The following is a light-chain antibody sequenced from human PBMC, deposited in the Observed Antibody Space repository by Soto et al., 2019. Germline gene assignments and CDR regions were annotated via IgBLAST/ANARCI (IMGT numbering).Light chain of an antibody. V-gene: IGKV3-15*01. Sequence: EIVMTQSPATLSVSPGERATLSCRASQSVSSNLARYQQKPGQAPRLLIYGASTRATGIPARFSGSGSGTEFTLTISSLQSEDFAVYYCQPYNNWPTFGPGTKVDIK. CDR1: QSVSSN. CDR2: GAS. CDR3: QPYNNWPT. J-gene: IGKJ3*01.